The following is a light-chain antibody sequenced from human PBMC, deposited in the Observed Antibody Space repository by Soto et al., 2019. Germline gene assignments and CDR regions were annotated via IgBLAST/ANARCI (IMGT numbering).Light chain of an antibody. CDR2: EVS. V-gene: IGLV2-8*01. CDR3: SSYTGSNNLGVV. CDR1: SSDVGGYNY. J-gene: IGLJ2*01. Sequence: QSVLTQPPSASGSPGQSVTISCTGTSSDVGGYNYVSWYQQHPGKVPKLMIYEVSKRPSGVPDRFSGSKSGNTASLTVSGRQAEDEADYYCSSYTGSNNLGVVFGGGTKLTVL.